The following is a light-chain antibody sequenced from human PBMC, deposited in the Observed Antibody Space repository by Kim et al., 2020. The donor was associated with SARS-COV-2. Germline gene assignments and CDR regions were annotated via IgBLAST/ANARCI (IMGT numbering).Light chain of an antibody. V-gene: IGLV2-11*03. Sequence: GQSVTLSCTGTSSDVGCYNYVSSYQQHPVEAPRLMMFDVIKRPSGVPDRVSGSKSGNTASLTISGLQVEDEADYYCCSYAGTHTVVFGGGTQLTVL. J-gene: IGLJ2*01. CDR1: SSDVGCYNY. CDR3: CSYAGTHTVV. CDR2: DVI.